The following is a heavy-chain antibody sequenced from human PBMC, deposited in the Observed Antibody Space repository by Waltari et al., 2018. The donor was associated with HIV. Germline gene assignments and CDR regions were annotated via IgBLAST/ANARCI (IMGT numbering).Heavy chain of an antibody. D-gene: IGHD3-22*01. CDR3: ARDYYDSSGYLDY. CDR1: GFTFSSSA. CDR2: ISYDGSNK. J-gene: IGHJ4*02. V-gene: IGHV3-30*01. Sequence: QVQLVESGGGVVQPGRSLRLSCAASGFTFSSSAMHWVRQAPGKGLEWVAVISYDGSNKYYADSVKGRFTISRDNSKNTLYLQMNSLRAEDTAVYYCARDYYDSSGYLDYWGQGTLVTVSS.